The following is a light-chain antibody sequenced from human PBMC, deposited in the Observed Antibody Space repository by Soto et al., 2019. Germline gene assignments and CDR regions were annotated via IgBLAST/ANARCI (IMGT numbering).Light chain of an antibody. J-gene: IGKJ1*01. Sequence: EIVMTQSPATLSVSPGERATLSCRASQNVSSNLAWYQQKPGQAPRLLIYGASTRATGIPARFSGSGSGTEFTLTISSLQSEDLAVYYCQQYNNRPPWTFGQGTKVEIK. CDR2: GAS. V-gene: IGKV3-15*01. CDR3: QQYNNRPPWT. CDR1: QNVSSN.